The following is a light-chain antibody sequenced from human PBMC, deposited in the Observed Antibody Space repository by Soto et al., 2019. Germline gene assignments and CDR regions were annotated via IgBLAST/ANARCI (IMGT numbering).Light chain of an antibody. Sequence: DIQMNQSPSSLSASVGDRVTIXXRASQSISSYVNWYQQRPGAAPKLXSYAASSLQRGVPSRFSGSGSGTDFTLTISSLQPEDFATYSCQQSYSTTWTFGQGTKVEIK. CDR1: QSISSY. V-gene: IGKV1-39*01. J-gene: IGKJ1*01. CDR3: QQSYSTTWT. CDR2: AAS.